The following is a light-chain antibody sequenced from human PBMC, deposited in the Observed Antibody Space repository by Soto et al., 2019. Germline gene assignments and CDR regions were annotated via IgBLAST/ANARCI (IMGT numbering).Light chain of an antibody. J-gene: IGKJ5*01. V-gene: IGKV3-11*01. Sequence: EIVMTQSPATLSVSPGETATLSCRASQSVSNNVAWYQQKPGQAPRLLIYDASNRATGIPARFSGSGSGTDFTLTISSLEPEDFAVYYCQQRSNWPSITFGQGTRLEIK. CDR2: DAS. CDR1: QSVSNN. CDR3: QQRSNWPSIT.